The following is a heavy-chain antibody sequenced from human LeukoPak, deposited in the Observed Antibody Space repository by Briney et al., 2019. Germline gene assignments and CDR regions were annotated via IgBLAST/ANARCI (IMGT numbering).Heavy chain of an antibody. CDR1: GFTFSSYG. CDR3: ARHRSSMSSDAFDI. D-gene: IGHD2-2*01. V-gene: IGHV3-30*03. J-gene: IGHJ3*02. CDR2: ISYDGSNK. Sequence: GRSLRLSCAASGFTFSSYGMHWVRQAPGKGLEWVAVISYDGSNKYYAGSVKGRFTISRDNSKNTLYLQMNSLRAEDTAVYYCARHRSSMSSDAFDIWGQGTMVTVSS.